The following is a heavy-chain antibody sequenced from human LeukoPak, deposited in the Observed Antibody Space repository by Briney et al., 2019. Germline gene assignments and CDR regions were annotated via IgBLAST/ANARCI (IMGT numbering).Heavy chain of an antibody. CDR1: GYTFTGYY. Sequence: ASVKVSCKASGYTFTGYYMHWVRQAPGQGLEWMGWINPNNGDTNFAQRFQGKVTMTRDTTISTAYMELSRLTTDDTAVLYCTRDPSGGLLWFGELRPYFDFWGQGTLVTVSS. V-gene: IGHV1-2*02. CDR2: INPNNGDT. CDR3: TRDPSGGLLWFGELRPYFDF. D-gene: IGHD3-10*01. J-gene: IGHJ4*02.